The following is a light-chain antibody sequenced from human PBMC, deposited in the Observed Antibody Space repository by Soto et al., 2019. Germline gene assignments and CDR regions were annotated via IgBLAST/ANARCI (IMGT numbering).Light chain of an antibody. CDR3: QQNNTYPLT. CDR2: KAS. J-gene: IGKJ4*02. Sequence: DIQMTQSPSTLSASVGDRVTITCRASQSISTWLAWYQQKPGKAPKLLIYKASNLEGGVASRFSGSGSGTEFTITISSLQPDDFATYYCQQNNTYPLTFGGGTTVEIK. V-gene: IGKV1-5*03. CDR1: QSISTW.